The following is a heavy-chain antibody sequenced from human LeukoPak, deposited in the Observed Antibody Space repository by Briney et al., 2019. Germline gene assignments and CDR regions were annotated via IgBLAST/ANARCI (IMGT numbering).Heavy chain of an antibody. CDR2: ISYDANSK. V-gene: IGHV3-30-3*01. CDR1: GFTFSTYA. CDR3: ARDIQVGAFLY. Sequence: GRSLRLSCAASGFTFSTYAMHWVRQAPGKGLEWVAVISYDANSKYYADSVKGRFSISRDNSRDTLNLQMNSLRTEDTAVYYCARDIQVGAFLYWGQGTLVTVSS. D-gene: IGHD2/OR15-2a*01. J-gene: IGHJ4*02.